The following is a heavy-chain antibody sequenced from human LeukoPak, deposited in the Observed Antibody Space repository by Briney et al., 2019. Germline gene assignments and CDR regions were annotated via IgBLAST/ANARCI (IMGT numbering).Heavy chain of an antibody. Sequence: GGSLRLSCAASGFTFSSYSMNWVRQAPGKGLEWVSYISSSSTIYYADSVKGRFTISRDNAKNSLYLQMDSLRAEDTAVYYCARGLYYYDSSGYQGADTQYFQHWGQGTLVTVSS. V-gene: IGHV3-48*01. D-gene: IGHD3-22*01. CDR1: GFTFSSYS. CDR3: ARGLYYYDSSGYQGADTQYFQH. CDR2: ISSSSTI. J-gene: IGHJ1*01.